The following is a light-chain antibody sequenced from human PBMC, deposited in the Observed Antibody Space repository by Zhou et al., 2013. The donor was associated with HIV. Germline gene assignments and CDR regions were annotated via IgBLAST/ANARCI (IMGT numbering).Light chain of an antibody. CDR3: QKYDSAPWT. CDR2: GAS. Sequence: IQLTQSPSSLSASLGDRVNITCRASQGISTYLAWYRLNPGKAPEPLIYGASTLQSGVPSRFRGSGSGTNFTLTMTSLQPEDVATYYCQKYDSAPWTFGQGTKVEIK. J-gene: IGKJ1*01. CDR1: QGISTY. V-gene: IGKV1-27*01.